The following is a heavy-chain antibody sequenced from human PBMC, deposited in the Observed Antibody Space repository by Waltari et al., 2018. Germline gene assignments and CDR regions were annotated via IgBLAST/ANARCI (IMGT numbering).Heavy chain of an antibody. Sequence: EVQLVQSGAEVKKPGESLKISCKGSADSFNSYWIGGARQKPGKGLELMGIIYPGDSDTRYSPSFQGQVTISADKSISTAYLQWSSLKASDTAMYYCASLIAAAGTRYFDLWGRGTLVTVSS. CDR2: IYPGDSDT. V-gene: IGHV5-51*01. J-gene: IGHJ2*01. D-gene: IGHD6-13*01. CDR1: ADSFNSYW. CDR3: ASLIAAAGTRYFDL.